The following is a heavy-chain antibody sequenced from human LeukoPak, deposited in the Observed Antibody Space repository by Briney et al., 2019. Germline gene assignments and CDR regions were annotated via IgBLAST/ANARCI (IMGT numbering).Heavy chain of an antibody. J-gene: IGHJ3*02. CDR1: GYTFTSYY. CDR2: INPSGGST. Sequence: EASVKVSCKASGYTFTSYYMHWVRQAPGQGLEWMGIINPSGGSTSYAQKFQGRVTMTRDTSTSTVYMELSSLRSEDTAVYYCARDIITIFGVVENDAFDIWGQGTMVTVSS. CDR3: ARDIITIFGVVENDAFDI. V-gene: IGHV1-46*01. D-gene: IGHD3-3*01.